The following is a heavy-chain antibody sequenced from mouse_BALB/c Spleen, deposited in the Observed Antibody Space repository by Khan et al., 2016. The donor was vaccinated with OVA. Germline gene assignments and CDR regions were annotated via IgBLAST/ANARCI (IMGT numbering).Heavy chain of an antibody. V-gene: IGHV2-6-1*01. CDR2: IWSDGST. CDR3: ARQPYYHYNVMDY. Sequence: QVQLKQSGPGLVAPSQSLSITCTISWFSLTNYGVHWVRQPPGQGLEWLVVIWSDGSTTYNSALKSRLTITKDNSKSQVFLEMNSLQTDDTAIYFCARQPYYHYNVMDYWGQGTSVTVSS. J-gene: IGHJ4*01. CDR1: WFSLTNYG. D-gene: IGHD2-4*01.